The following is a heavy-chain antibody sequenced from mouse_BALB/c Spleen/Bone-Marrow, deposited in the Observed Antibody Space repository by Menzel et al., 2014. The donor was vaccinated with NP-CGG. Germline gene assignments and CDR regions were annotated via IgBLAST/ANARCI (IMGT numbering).Heavy chain of an antibody. D-gene: IGHD4-1*01. CDR2: IYPGDGDT. V-gene: IGHV1-82*01. CDR1: GYSFSSSW. CDR3: ARGRDWDAWFAY. Sequence: QVQLKQSGPELVKPGASVKISCKASGYSFSSSWMNWVKQRPGQGLEWIGRIYPGDGDTNYNGKFKGKATLTADKSSSTAYMQRSSLTSVDSAVYFCARGRDWDAWFAYWGQGTLVTVSA. J-gene: IGHJ3*01.